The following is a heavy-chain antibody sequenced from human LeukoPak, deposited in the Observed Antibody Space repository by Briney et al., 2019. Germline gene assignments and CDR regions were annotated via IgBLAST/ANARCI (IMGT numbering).Heavy chain of an antibody. CDR3: ARDGGYSYEIDY. D-gene: IGHD5-18*01. CDR1: GFTFNTYT. J-gene: IGHJ4*02. Sequence: PGGSLRLSCAASGFTFNTYTMNWVRQAPGKGPEWVSYISSSGGTIYYADSVKGRFTISRDNAKNSLYLQMNSLRDEDTAVYYCARDGGYSYEIDYWGQGTLVTVSS. CDR2: ISSSGGTI. V-gene: IGHV3-48*02.